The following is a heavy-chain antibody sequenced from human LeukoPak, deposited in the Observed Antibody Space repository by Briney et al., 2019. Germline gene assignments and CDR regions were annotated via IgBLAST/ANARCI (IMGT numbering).Heavy chain of an antibody. Sequence: GGSLRLSCVTSGFTFSYSWMSWVRQAPAKGLEWAAYIKQDGREKYYADSVKGRFTISRDDAKNSLFLQMNGLRVEDTAVYYCARGSGEGYWGQGTLVTVSS. J-gene: IGHJ4*02. CDR1: GFTFSYSW. CDR3: ARGSGEGY. D-gene: IGHD6-25*01. CDR2: IKQDGREK. V-gene: IGHV3-7*01.